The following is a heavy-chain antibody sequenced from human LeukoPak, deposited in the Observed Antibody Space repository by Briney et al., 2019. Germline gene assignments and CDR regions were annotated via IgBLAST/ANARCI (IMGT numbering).Heavy chain of an antibody. J-gene: IGHJ4*02. V-gene: IGHV1-2*02. D-gene: IGHD6-13*01. CDR1: GYTFTGYY. CDR3: ARARTYSSSWYFGY. Sequence: ASVKVSCKASGYTFTGYYMHWVRQAPGQGLEWMGWIDPNSGGTNYAQKFQGRVTMTRDTSISTAYMELSRLRSDDTAVYYCARARTYSSSWYFGYWGQGTLVTVPS. CDR2: IDPNSGGT.